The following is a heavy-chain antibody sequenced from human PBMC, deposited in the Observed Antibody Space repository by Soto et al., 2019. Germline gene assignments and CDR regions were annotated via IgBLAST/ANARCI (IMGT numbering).Heavy chain of an antibody. Sequence: SETLSLTCIVSGGSVNSSNYYWAWIRQPPGKGLEWIGSIYYSGSTFYTPSLRSRLTISQDTSKNHFSLKLTSVTAADTALYYCATLVRGVITPPANYYGMDVWGQGTTVTVSS. CDR1: GGSVNSSNYY. D-gene: IGHD3-10*01. CDR3: ATLVRGVITPPANYYGMDV. CDR2: IYYSGST. J-gene: IGHJ6*02. V-gene: IGHV4-39*02.